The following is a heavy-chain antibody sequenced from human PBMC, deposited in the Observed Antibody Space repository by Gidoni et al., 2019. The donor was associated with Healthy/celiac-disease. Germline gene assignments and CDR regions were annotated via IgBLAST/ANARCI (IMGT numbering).Heavy chain of an antibody. CDR3: ARGRAWRDDILTGYYTVDY. J-gene: IGHJ4*02. CDR2: TYYRSKWYN. D-gene: IGHD3-9*01. CDR1: GDSFSRNSSA. Sequence: QVQLQQSGPGLVKPSQTLSLTCPISGDSFSRNSSAWNWIRQSPSRGLEWLGRTYYRSKWYNDYAVSVKSRITINPDTSKNQFSLQLNSVTPEDTAVYYCARGRAWRDDILTGYYTVDYWGQGTLVTVSS. V-gene: IGHV6-1*01.